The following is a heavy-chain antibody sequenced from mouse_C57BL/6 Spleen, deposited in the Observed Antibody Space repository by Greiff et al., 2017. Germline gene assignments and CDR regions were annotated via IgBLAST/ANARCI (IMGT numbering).Heavy chain of an antibody. D-gene: IGHD2-5*01. Sequence: QVQLQQPGAELVMPGASVKLSCKASGYTFTSYWMHWVKQRPGQGLEWIGEIDPSDSYTKYNQKFKGKSTLTVDTSSTTAYLQLRSLTSEDSAVYYCARGYSNYGNYAMDYWGQGTSVTVSS. CDR1: GYTFTSYW. CDR3: ARGYSNYGNYAMDY. CDR2: IDPSDSYT. J-gene: IGHJ4*01. V-gene: IGHV1-69*01.